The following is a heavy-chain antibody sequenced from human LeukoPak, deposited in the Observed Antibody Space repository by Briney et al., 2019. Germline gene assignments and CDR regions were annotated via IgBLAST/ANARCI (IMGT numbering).Heavy chain of an antibody. V-gene: IGHV3-23*01. Sequence: PGGSLRLSCAASGFTFSSYAMSWVRQAPGKGLEWVSAISGSGGSTYYADSVKGRFTISRDNSKNTLYPQMNSLRAEDTAVYYCAKALGGDYYDSSWDYYYGMDVWGQGATVTVSS. CDR2: ISGSGGST. CDR1: GFTFSSYA. CDR3: AKALGGDYYDSSWDYYYGMDV. D-gene: IGHD3-22*01. J-gene: IGHJ6*02.